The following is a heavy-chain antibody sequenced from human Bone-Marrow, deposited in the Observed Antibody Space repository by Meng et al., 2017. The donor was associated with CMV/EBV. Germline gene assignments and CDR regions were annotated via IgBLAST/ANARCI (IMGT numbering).Heavy chain of an antibody. CDR2: ISYDGSNK. CDR3: ARKPSRLGELSPFDY. J-gene: IGHJ4*02. CDR1: GFTFSCYA. Sequence: GESLKISGAASGFTFSCYAMHWVRQAPGKGREGVAVISYDGSNKYYADAVEGRLTISIDNSKKTLYLQINSLRAEDTAVYYCARKPSRLGELSPFDYWGQGTLVTVSS. D-gene: IGHD3-16*02. V-gene: IGHV3-30*04.